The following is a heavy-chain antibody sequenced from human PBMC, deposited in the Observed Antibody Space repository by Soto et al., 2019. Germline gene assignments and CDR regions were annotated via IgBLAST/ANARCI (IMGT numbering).Heavy chain of an antibody. CDR1: GGSISSYY. Sequence: SETLSLTCTVSGGSISSYYWSWIRQPPGKGLEWIGYIYYSGSTNYNPSLKSRVTISVDTSKNQFSLKLSSVTAADTAVYYCARRVASMVRGVTADDYYYYYYMDVWGKGTTVTVSS. D-gene: IGHD3-10*01. V-gene: IGHV4-59*08. CDR2: IYYSGST. J-gene: IGHJ6*03. CDR3: ARRVASMVRGVTADDYYYYYYMDV.